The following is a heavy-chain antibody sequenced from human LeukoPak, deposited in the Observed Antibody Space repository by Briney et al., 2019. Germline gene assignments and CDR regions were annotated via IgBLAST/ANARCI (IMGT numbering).Heavy chain of an antibody. CDR1: GFTFSSYW. J-gene: IGHJ5*01. CDR2: INSDGSSA. D-gene: IGHD3-10*01. Sequence: GGSLRLSCAASGFTFSSYWMDWVRHAPGKGLVWVSRINSDGSSATYADSVKGRFTISRDNAKNTLYLQMNSLRAEDTAVYYCARAPYSGSYYNYWFDSWGQGTLVTVSS. CDR3: ARAPYSGSYYNYWFDS. V-gene: IGHV3-74*01.